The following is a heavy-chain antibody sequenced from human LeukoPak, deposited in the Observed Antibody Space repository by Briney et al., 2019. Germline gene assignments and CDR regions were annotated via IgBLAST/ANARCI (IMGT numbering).Heavy chain of an antibody. CDR3: TKDRQGPNQYHMDV. V-gene: IGHV3-7*01. CDR1: GFTFSSLW. J-gene: IGHJ6*03. Sequence: PGGSLRLSCAASGFTFSSLWMSWVRQAPGRGPEWVANKNQDGGTTYYVASVRGRFTISRDNAKNSLSLQMSSLRAEDTAVYYCTKDRQGPNQYHMDVWGKGTTVTVSS. CDR2: KNQDGGTT.